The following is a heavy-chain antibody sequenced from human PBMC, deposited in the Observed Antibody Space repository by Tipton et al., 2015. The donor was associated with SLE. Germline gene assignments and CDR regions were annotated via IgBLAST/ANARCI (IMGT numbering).Heavy chain of an antibody. Sequence: TLSLTCTVSDVSISNGGSYWSWIRQHPGKGLEWIGYISYSGRAYYNPSLKSRLTISVETSKNQFSLKLTSVTAADTAVYYCARGNYDFRGRTFDIWGQGTMVTVSS. V-gene: IGHV4-31*03. J-gene: IGHJ3*02. CDR2: ISYSGRA. D-gene: IGHD3-3*01. CDR1: DVSISNGGSY. CDR3: ARGNYDFRGRTFDI.